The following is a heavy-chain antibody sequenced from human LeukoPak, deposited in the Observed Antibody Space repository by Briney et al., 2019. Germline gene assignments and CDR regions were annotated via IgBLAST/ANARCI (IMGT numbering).Heavy chain of an antibody. Sequence: GGSLRLSCAASGFTFSSYSMNWVRQAPGKGLEWVSSISSSSSYIYYADSVKGRFTISRDNAKNSLYLQMNSLRAEDTAVYYCARVAHRNCSSTSCYRRAVDYWGQGTQVTVSS. CDR2: ISSSSSYI. J-gene: IGHJ4*02. CDR3: ARVAHRNCSSTSCYRRAVDY. D-gene: IGHD2-2*01. V-gene: IGHV3-21*01. CDR1: GFTFSSYS.